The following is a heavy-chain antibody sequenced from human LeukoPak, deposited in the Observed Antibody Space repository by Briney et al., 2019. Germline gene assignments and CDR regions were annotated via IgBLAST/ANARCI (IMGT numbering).Heavy chain of an antibody. CDR2: INHSGST. J-gene: IGHJ4*02. CDR3: ARDGSGTENDY. Sequence: SGTLSLTCAVYGGPFSGYFWTWIRQPPGKGLEWIGEINHSGSTNYNPSLKSRVTISVDMSKNQFSLKLSSVTAADTAVYYCARDGSGTENDYWGQGTLVTVSS. V-gene: IGHV4-34*01. D-gene: IGHD3-10*01. CDR1: GGPFSGYF.